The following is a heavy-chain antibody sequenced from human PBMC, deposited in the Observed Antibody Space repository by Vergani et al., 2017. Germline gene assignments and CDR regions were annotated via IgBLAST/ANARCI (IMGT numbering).Heavy chain of an antibody. J-gene: IGHJ4*02. CDR1: GYSFSNHY. D-gene: IGHD3-10*01. Sequence: QVQLVQSGAEVKKPGASVRVSCKASGYSFSNHYIHWVRQAPGQGLEWMGIINPHNGGTTYAQKFEGRVTMTEEKSTNTIFLELSSLRSEDTAVYFCAKDVRDYNLGSGTYATTFDYRGQGTLVTVSS. V-gene: IGHV1-46*03. CDR3: AKDVRDYNLGSGTYATTFDY. CDR2: INPHNGGT.